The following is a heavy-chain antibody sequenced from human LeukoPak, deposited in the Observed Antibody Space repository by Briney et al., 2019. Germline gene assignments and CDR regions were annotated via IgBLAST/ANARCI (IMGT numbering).Heavy chain of an antibody. Sequence: SETLSLTCAVYGGSFSGYYWSWIRQPPGKGLEWIGEINHSGSTNYNPSLKSRVTISVDTSKNQFSLKLSSVTAADTAVYYCARRAGFAGNYYYYMDVWGKGTMVTVSS. CDR2: INHSGST. J-gene: IGHJ6*03. D-gene: IGHD3-16*01. V-gene: IGHV4-34*01. CDR3: ARRAGFAGNYYYYMDV. CDR1: GGSFSGYY.